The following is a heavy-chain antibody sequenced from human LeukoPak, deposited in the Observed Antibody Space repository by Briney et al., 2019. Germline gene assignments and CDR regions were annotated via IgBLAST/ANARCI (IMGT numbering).Heavy chain of an antibody. J-gene: IGHJ4*02. CDR1: GGSISSYY. V-gene: IGHV4-59*01. CDR3: ARWRSSGVRLGGRDY. Sequence: SETLSLTCTVSGGSISSYYWSWIWQPPGKGLEWIGYIYYSGSTNYTPSPTSRVTISVDTSKNQFSLKLSSVTAADTAVYYCARWRSSGVRLGGRDYWGQGTLVTVSS. CDR2: IYYSGST. D-gene: IGHD1-26*01.